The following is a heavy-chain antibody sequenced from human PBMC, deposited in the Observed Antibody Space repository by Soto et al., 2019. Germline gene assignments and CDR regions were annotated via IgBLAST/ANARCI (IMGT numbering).Heavy chain of an antibody. CDR1: GFTFSSYW. D-gene: IGHD2-2*01. CDR3: ARVWEDYIVVVPAALDY. CDR2: IKQDGSEK. J-gene: IGHJ4*02. Sequence: GGSLRLSCAASGFTFSSYWMSWVRQAPGKGLEWVANIKQDGSEKYYVDSVKGRFTISRDNAKNSLYLQMNSLRAEDTAVYYCARVWEDYIVVVPAALDYWGQGTLVTVAS. V-gene: IGHV3-7*05.